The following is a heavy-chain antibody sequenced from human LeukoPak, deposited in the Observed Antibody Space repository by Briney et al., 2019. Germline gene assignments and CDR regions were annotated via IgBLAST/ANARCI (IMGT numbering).Heavy chain of an antibody. CDR3: AKGGLLEWLPYYFDY. J-gene: IGHJ4*02. D-gene: IGHD3-3*01. CDR1: GFTFSSYG. V-gene: IGHV3-30*02. Sequence: GGSLRLSCAASGFTFSSYGMHWVRQAPGKGLEWVAFIRYDGSNKYYADSVKGRFTISRDNSKNTLYLQMNSLRAEDMALYYCAKGGLLEWLPYYFDYWGQGTLVTVSS. CDR2: IRYDGSNK.